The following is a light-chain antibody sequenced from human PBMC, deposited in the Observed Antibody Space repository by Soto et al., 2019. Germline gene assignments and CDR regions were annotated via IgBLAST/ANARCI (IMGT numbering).Light chain of an antibody. CDR2: SNN. J-gene: IGLJ2*01. CDR1: FSNIGSNT. CDR3: AAWDDSLNGVV. V-gene: IGLV1-44*01. Sequence: QAVVTQSPSASGTPGQRVTISCSGSFSNIGSNTVNWYEQLPGTAPKLLIYSNNQRPPGVPDRISGTKSGTSASLAIRGLQSDDEADYYCAAWDDSLNGVVFGGGTKLTVL.